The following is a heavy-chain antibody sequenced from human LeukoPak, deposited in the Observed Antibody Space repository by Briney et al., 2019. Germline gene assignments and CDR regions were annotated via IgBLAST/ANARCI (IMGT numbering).Heavy chain of an antibody. Sequence: GGSLRLSCAASGFTFSSYGMHWVRQAPGKGLEWVSAISGSGGSTYYADSVKGRFTISRDNSKNTLYLQMNSLRAEDTAVYYCAAPHSGCPHYWGQGTLVTVSS. J-gene: IGHJ4*02. D-gene: IGHD6-19*01. CDR2: ISGSGGST. CDR3: AAPHSGCPHY. V-gene: IGHV3-23*01. CDR1: GFTFSSYG.